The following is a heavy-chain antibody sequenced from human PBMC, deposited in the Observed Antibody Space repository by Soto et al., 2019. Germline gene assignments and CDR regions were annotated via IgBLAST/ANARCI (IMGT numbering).Heavy chain of an antibody. Sequence: QLLESGGDLVQPGGSLRLSCAASGFIFSTSAMYWVRRAPGKGLEWVSSIRQSGDRSSYAASAKGRFTISRDNSKNTLYLQMNGLRLDDTAGYYCVTAVRTRLDNWGPGTRVTVSS. CDR3: VTAVRTRLDN. V-gene: IGHV3-23*01. J-gene: IGHJ4*02. D-gene: IGHD3-10*01. CDR2: IRQSGDRS. CDR1: GFIFSTSA.